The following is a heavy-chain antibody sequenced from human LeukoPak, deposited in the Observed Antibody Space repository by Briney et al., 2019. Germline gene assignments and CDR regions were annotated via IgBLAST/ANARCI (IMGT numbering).Heavy chain of an antibody. J-gene: IGHJ6*01. CDR1: GYTFTSHA. D-gene: IGHD3-10*01. CDR3: ASGETYYYGSGSTPYYYYGMDV. Sequence: GASVKVSCKASGYTFTSHAMNWVRQAPGQRLEWTGWINPNPGNPTYAQGFTGRFVFSLDTSVSTAYLQICSLKAEDTAVYYCASGETYYYGSGSTPYYYYGMDVWGKGATVTVSS. V-gene: IGHV7-4-1*01. CDR2: INPNPGNP.